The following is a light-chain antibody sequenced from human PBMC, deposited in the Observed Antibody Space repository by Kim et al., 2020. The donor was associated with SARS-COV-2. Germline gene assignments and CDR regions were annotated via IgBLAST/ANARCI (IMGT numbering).Light chain of an antibody. CDR1: SSDVGSYNR. Sequence: GQSVTISCTGPSSDVGSYNRVSWYQQPPGTAPKLMIYEVSNRPSGVPDRFSGSKSGNTASLTISGLQAEDEADYYYSSYTSSSTWVFGGGTQLTVL. V-gene: IGLV2-18*02. J-gene: IGLJ3*02. CDR3: SSYTSSSTWV. CDR2: EVS.